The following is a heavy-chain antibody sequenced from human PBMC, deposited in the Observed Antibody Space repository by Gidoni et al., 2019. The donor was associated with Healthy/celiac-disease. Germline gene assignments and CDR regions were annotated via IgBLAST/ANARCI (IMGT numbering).Heavy chain of an antibody. CDR1: GYTFTSYD. V-gene: IGHV1-46*03. D-gene: IGHD3-3*01. Sequence: QVQLVQSGAEVKKPGASVKVSCKASGYTFTSYDMHWVRQAPGQGLEWMGIINPSGGSTSYAQKFQGRVTMTRDTSTSTVYMELSSLRSEDTAVYYCASSGITIFGVVRGDNAFDIWGQGTMVTVSS. CDR3: ASSGITIFGVVRGDNAFDI. CDR2: INPSGGST. J-gene: IGHJ3*02.